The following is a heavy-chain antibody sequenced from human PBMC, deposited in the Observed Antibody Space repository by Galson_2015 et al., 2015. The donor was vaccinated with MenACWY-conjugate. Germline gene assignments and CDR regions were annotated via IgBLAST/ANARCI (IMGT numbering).Heavy chain of an antibody. J-gene: IGHJ5*02. CDR1: GFTFSTYE. Sequence: SLRLSCAASGFTFSTYEMNWVRQAPGKGLEWVSYITGSGSTIYYADSVKGRFTISRDNAENSLYLQMDSLRVEDTAVYYCARTAGSVPPWGQGTLVTVSS. D-gene: IGHD6-13*01. CDR2: ITGSGSTI. CDR3: ARTAGSVPP. V-gene: IGHV3-48*03.